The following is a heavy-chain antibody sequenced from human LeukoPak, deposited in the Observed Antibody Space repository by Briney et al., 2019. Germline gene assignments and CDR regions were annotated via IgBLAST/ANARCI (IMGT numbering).Heavy chain of an antibody. V-gene: IGHV4-59*01. Sequence: SETLSLTCTVSGGSISSYYWSWIRQPPGKGLEWIGYIYYSGSTNYNPSLKSRVTISVDTSKNQFSLKLSSVTAADTAVYYCARGFTLFDPWGQGTLVTVSS. CDR2: IYYSGST. CDR1: GGSISSYY. D-gene: IGHD2/OR15-2a*01. CDR3: ARGFTLFDP. J-gene: IGHJ5*02.